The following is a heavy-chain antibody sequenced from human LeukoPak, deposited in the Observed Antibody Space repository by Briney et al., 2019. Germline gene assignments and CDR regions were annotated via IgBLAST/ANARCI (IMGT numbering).Heavy chain of an antibody. J-gene: IGHJ3*02. Sequence: GGSLRLSCAASGFTFSSYAMHWVRQAPGKGLEWVAVISYDGSNKYYADSVKGRFTISRDNAKNSLYLQMNSLRAEDTAVYYCARDGTYYDYVWGSYRSQLYAFDIWGQGTMVTVSS. D-gene: IGHD3-16*02. CDR2: ISYDGSNK. CDR1: GFTFSSYA. CDR3: ARDGTYYDYVWGSYRSQLYAFDI. V-gene: IGHV3-30*04.